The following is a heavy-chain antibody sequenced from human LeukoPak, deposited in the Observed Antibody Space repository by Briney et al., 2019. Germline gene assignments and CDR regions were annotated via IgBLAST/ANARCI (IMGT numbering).Heavy chain of an antibody. CDR1: GFTFSSYE. Sequence: GGSLRLSCAASGFTFSSYEMNWVRQAPGKGLEWVSYISSSGTAIYYADSVKGRFTISRDNAKNSLYLLMNGLRAEDTAVYYCARGSVDIVATSFAYWGQGTLVTVSS. CDR2: ISSSGTAI. V-gene: IGHV3-48*03. CDR3: ARGSVDIVATSFAY. D-gene: IGHD5-12*01. J-gene: IGHJ4*02.